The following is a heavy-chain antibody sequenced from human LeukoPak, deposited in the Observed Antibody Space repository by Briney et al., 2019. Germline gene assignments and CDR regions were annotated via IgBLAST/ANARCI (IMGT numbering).Heavy chain of an antibody. Sequence: GGSLRLSCVASGFTFNNYGIHWVRQAPGKGLEWVAFIRFDGNKIFYGDSVKGRFTISRDNSKNTLYLQMNSLKGEDTAVYYCAIGPRGQATDFDSWGQGTLVTVSS. J-gene: IGHJ4*02. CDR1: GFTFNNYG. CDR3: AIGPRGQATDFDS. V-gene: IGHV3-30*02. CDR2: IRFDGNKI. D-gene: IGHD1-26*01.